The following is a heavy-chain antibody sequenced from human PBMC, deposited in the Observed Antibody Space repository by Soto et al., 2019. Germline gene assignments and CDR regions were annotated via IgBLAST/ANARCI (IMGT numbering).Heavy chain of an antibody. CDR1: GFTFNSYA. D-gene: IGHD2-21*02. CDR2: ISADGART. V-gene: IGHV3-23*01. J-gene: IGHJ4*02. CDR3: ARFSKCGGDCPYDY. Sequence: EVQLLESGGGLVQPGGSLRLSCAASGFTFNSYAMRCVRQAPGKGPEWVSGISADGARTYYADSVKGRFSISRDNSKNMLYVQMSSLRVEDTAIYYCARFSKCGGDCPYDYWGQGILVTVSS.